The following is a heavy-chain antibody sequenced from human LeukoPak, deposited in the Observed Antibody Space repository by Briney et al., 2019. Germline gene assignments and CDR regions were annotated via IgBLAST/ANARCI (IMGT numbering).Heavy chain of an antibody. CDR1: GASISSYY. Sequence: PSETLSLTCTVSGASISSYYWSWIRQPPGKGLDWIGYIYYSGSTNYNPALKSRVTISEETSKNQISLKLSSVTAADTAVYYCARVRGYYDSSGYDYWGQGTLVTVSS. CDR3: ARVRGYYDSSGYDY. CDR2: IYYSGST. D-gene: IGHD3-22*01. J-gene: IGHJ4*02. V-gene: IGHV4-59*01.